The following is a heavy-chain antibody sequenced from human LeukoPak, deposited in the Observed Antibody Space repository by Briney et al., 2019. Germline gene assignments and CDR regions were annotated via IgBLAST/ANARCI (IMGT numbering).Heavy chain of an antibody. CDR3: AKRLNYYDSSGPSTEDY. Sequence: HPGGSLRLSCAASGFTFSSYAMSWVRQAPGKGLEWVSAISGSGGSTYYADSVKGRFTISRDNSKNTLYLQMNSLRAEDTAVYYCAKRLNYYDSSGPSTEDYWGQGTLVTVSS. CDR1: GFTFSSYA. CDR2: ISGSGGST. V-gene: IGHV3-23*01. J-gene: IGHJ4*02. D-gene: IGHD3-22*01.